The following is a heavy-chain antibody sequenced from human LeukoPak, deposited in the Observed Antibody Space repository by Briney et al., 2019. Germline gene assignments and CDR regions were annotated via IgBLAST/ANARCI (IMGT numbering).Heavy chain of an antibody. CDR2: IAVGSGNT. CDR3: AAPGYSYAYGIDGFDI. CDR1: GFTFTRYT. Sequence: SVKVSCKASGFTFTRYTMQWVRQARGQRLEWIGWIAVGSGNTNYAQKFQERVTITRDMSTSTAYMELSSLGSEDTAVYYCAAPGYSYAYGIDGFDIWGQGTMVTVSS. D-gene: IGHD5-18*01. J-gene: IGHJ3*02. V-gene: IGHV1-58*02.